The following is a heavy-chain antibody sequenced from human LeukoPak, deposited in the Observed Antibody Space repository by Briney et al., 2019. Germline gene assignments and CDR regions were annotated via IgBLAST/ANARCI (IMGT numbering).Heavy chain of an antibody. CDR2: IYHSGST. Sequence: SETLSLTCAVSGGSISSSNWWSWVRQPPGKGLEWIGEIYHSGSTNYNPSLKSRVTISVDKSKNQFSLKLSSVTAADTAVYYCARKSVGGTIFGIIYYFDYWGQGTLVTVSS. CDR3: ARKSVGGTIFGIIYYFDY. J-gene: IGHJ4*02. V-gene: IGHV4-4*02. D-gene: IGHD3-3*01. CDR1: GGSISSSNW.